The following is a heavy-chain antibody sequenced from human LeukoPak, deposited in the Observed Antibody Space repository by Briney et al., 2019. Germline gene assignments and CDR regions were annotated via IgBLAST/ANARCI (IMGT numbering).Heavy chain of an antibody. CDR1: GFTFSSYG. CDR3: AKDSGRFLEWLLYFDY. J-gene: IGHJ4*02. V-gene: IGHV3-30*02. Sequence: GGSLRLSCAASGFTFSSYGMHWVRQAPGKGLEWVAFIRYDGSNKYYADSVKGRFTISRDNSKNTLYLQMNSLRAEDTAVYYCAKDSGRFLEWLLYFDYWGQGTLVTVSS. CDR2: IRYDGSNK. D-gene: IGHD3-3*01.